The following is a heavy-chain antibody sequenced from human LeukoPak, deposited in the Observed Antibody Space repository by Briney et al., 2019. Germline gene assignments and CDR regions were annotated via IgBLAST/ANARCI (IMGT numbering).Heavy chain of an antibody. J-gene: IGHJ4*02. CDR1: GGSFSGYY. CDR3: ARGLWGRLVL. Sequence: SETLSLTCAVYGGSFSGYYWSWIRQPPGKGLEWIGAINHSGSINYNPSLKSRVIISVDTSKNEFSLRLTSVTAADTALYYCARGLWGRLVLWGQGTLVTVSS. D-gene: IGHD3-16*01. CDR2: INHSGSI. V-gene: IGHV4-34*01.